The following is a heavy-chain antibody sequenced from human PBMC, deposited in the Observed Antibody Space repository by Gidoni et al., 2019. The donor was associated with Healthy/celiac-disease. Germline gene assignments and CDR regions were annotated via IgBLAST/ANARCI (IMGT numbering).Heavy chain of an antibody. CDR1: GGSFSGYY. Sequence: QVQLQQWGAGLLKPSETLSLTCAVYGGSFSGYYWSWIRQPPGKGLEWIGEINHSGSTNYNPSLKSRVTISVDTSKNQFSLKLSSVTAADTAVYYCARGPVGWYTAMGTYYDISKQELDYWGQGTLVTVSS. V-gene: IGHV4-34*01. J-gene: IGHJ4*02. CDR2: INHSGST. CDR3: ARGPVGWYTAMGTYYDISKQELDY. D-gene: IGHD3-9*01.